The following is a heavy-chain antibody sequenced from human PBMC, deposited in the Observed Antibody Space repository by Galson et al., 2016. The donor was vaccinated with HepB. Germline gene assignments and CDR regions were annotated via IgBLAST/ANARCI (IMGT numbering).Heavy chain of an antibody. CDR1: GGAVNSSSYY. Sequence: TLSLTCIVSGGAVNSSSYYWNWIRQPPGKGLQWIGYVYNSGSTSYNPSLKSRVTISVDTSKNQFSLKLSSVTAADTAVYYCAREGGLYFYETGMVVWGHGTTVTVSS. V-gene: IGHV4-61*01. J-gene: IGHJ6*02. D-gene: IGHD3-22*01. CDR3: AREGGLYFYETGMVV. CDR2: VYNSGST.